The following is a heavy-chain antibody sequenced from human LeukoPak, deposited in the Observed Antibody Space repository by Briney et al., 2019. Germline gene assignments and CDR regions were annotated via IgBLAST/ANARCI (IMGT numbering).Heavy chain of an antibody. CDR2: IIPIFGTA. V-gene: IGHV1-69*05. J-gene: IGHJ4*02. D-gene: IGHD4-17*01. Sequence: SVKVSCKXSGGTFSSYAISWVRQAPGQGLEWMGGIIPIFGTANYAQKFQGRVTITTDESTSTAYMELSSLRSEDTAVYYCARDYYGDNGLLDYWGQGTLVTVSS. CDR1: GGTFSSYA. CDR3: ARDYYGDNGLLDY.